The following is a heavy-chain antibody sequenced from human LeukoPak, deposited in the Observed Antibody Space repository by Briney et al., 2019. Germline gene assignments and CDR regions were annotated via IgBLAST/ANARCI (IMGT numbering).Heavy chain of an antibody. D-gene: IGHD5-18*01. Sequence: GGSLRLFCAASGFTFSSYWMSWVRQAPGKGLEWVANIKQDGSEKYYVDSVKGRFTISRDNAKNSLYLQMNSLRAEDAAVYYCARVLGGYSYGFDYWGQGTLVTVSS. J-gene: IGHJ4*02. V-gene: IGHV3-7*03. CDR2: IKQDGSEK. CDR3: ARVLGGYSYGFDY. CDR1: GFTFSSYW.